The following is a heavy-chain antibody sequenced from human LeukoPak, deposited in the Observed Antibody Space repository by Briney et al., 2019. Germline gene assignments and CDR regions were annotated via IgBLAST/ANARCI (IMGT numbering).Heavy chain of an antibody. V-gene: IGHV1-2*02. CDR3: ARRQIDCSTTSCYVDY. D-gene: IGHD2-2*01. CDR2: INPNRGGT. J-gene: IGHJ4*02. CDR1: GYTFTDYY. Sequence: ASVKVSCKASGYTFTDYYINWIRQAPGQGLEWMGWINPNRGGTSYAQNFQGRVTMTRDTPITTAYMELSRLGSDDTAVYYCARRQIDCSTTSCYVDYWGRGTLVTVSS.